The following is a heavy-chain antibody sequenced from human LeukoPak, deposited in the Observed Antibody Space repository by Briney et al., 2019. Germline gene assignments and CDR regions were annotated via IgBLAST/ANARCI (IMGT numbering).Heavy chain of an antibody. D-gene: IGHD2-2*01. Sequence: GGSLRLSCAASGFTFSSYGMHWVRQAPGKGLEWVAFIRYDGTNKYYADSVKGRFTISRDNSKNTLYLQMNSLRAEDTAVYYCARRCRSNSCLQSWGQGTLVTVSS. CDR1: GFTFSSYG. CDR3: ARRCRSNSCLQS. J-gene: IGHJ5*02. V-gene: IGHV3-30*02. CDR2: IRYDGTNK.